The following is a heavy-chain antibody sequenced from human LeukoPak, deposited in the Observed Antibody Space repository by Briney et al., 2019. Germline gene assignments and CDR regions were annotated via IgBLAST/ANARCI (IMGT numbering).Heavy chain of an antibody. CDR1: GFTFSNYA. CDR2: ISGSGGTT. V-gene: IGHV3-23*01. CDR3: ARALATPWIQLFHFDY. D-gene: IGHD5-18*01. J-gene: IGHJ4*02. Sequence: GGSLRLSCAASGFTFSNYAMSWVRQAPGKGLEWVSKISGSGGTTNYADSVKGRFTISRDNSKNTLYLQMNSLRAEDTAVYYCARALATPWIQLFHFDYWGQGTLVTVSS.